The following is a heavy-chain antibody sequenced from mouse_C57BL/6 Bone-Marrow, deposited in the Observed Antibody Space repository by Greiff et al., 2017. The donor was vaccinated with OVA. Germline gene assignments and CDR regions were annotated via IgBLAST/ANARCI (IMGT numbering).Heavy chain of an antibody. V-gene: IGHV1-69*01. J-gene: IGHJ1*03. CDR2: IDPSDSYT. D-gene: IGHD1-1*01. CDR1: GYTFTSYW. CDR3: ARHYYGSSPWYFDV. Sequence: VQLQQSGAELVMPGASVKLSCKASGYTFTSYWMHWVKQRPGQGLEWIGEIDPSDSYTNYNQKFKGKSTLTVDKSSSTAYMQLSSLTSEDSAVYYCARHYYGSSPWYFDVWGTGTTVTVSS.